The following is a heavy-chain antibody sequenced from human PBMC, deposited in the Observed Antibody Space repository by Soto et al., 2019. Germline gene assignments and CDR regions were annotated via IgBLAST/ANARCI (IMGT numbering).Heavy chain of an antibody. Sequence: TSETRSLACTVSCDSLSSYSSSWILQPPGKGLEWIGNIHYNGNTKYSPSLKSRVTMSVDTSKNHFSLKLISVTTADTAVYFCAREGNLGRWIQPLDSWGQGTLVTVSS. CDR2: IHYNGNT. CDR1: CDSLSSYS. D-gene: IGHD2-2*03. CDR3: AREGNLGRWIQPLDS. J-gene: IGHJ4*02. V-gene: IGHV4-59*01.